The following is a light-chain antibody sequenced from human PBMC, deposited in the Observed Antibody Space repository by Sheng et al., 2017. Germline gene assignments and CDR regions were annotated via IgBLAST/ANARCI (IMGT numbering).Light chain of an antibody. V-gene: IGKV1-9*01. Sequence: IQLTQSPSSLSASIGDRIIITCRASQDISTYLAWYQQKPGKAPNLLIFAASTLQSGVPSRFSGSGSGTDFTLTISSLQPEDFATYYCQKFTGVPLTFGPGTKWILN. CDR3: QKFTGVPLT. CDR2: AAS. CDR1: QDISTY. J-gene: IGKJ3*01.